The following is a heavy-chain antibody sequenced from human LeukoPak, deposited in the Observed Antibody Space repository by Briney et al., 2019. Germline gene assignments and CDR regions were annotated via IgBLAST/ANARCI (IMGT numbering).Heavy chain of an antibody. J-gene: IGHJ1*01. V-gene: IGHV3-23*01. Sequence: GGSLRLSCAASGFTFSSYAMSWVRPAPGKGLEWVSAIRGSGGSTYYADSVKGRFTISRDNSKNTLYLQMNSLRAEDTAVYYCASAPDYGDYSRYFQHWGQGTLVTVSS. CDR3: ASAPDYGDYSRYFQH. D-gene: IGHD4-17*01. CDR2: IRGSGGST. CDR1: GFTFSSYA.